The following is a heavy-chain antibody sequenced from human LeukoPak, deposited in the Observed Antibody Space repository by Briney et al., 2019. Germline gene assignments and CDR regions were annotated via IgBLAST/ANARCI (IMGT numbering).Heavy chain of an antibody. D-gene: IGHD3-3*01. J-gene: IGHJ6*02. CDR1: GGSISSYY. V-gene: IGHV4-59*08. Sequence: SETLSLTCTVSGGSISSYYWSWIRQPPGKGLEWIGYIYYSGSTNYNPSLKSRVTISVDTSKNQFSLKLSSVTAADTAVYYCARHGGQGAPHYDFWSGPYYYYGMDVWGQGTTVTVSS. CDR3: ARHGGQGAPHYDFWSGPYYYYGMDV. CDR2: IYYSGST.